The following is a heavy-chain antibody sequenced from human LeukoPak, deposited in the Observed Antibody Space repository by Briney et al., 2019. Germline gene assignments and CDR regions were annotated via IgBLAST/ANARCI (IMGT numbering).Heavy chain of an antibody. Sequence: PGGSLRLSCAASGFTVSDNYMSWVRQAPGKGLEWVSVFYSGGSTRYADSVKGRFTISRDIAKNTVYLQMNSLRAEDTAVYYCVRDKTTVTTFDSWGQGTLVTVSS. D-gene: IGHD4-17*01. CDR3: VRDKTTVTTFDS. CDR1: GFTVSDNY. V-gene: IGHV3-66*01. J-gene: IGHJ4*02. CDR2: FYSGGST.